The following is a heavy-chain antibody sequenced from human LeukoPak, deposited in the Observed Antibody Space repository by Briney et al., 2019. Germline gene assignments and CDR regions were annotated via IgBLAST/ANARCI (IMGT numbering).Heavy chain of an antibody. V-gene: IGHV1-69*13. D-gene: IGHD4-23*01. CDR3: ARENGGLDAFDI. CDR2: IIPIFGTA. J-gene: IGHJ3*02. Sequence: SVKVSCKASGGTFSSYAIGWVRQAPGQGLEWMGGIIPIFGTANYAQKFQGRVTITADESTGTAYMELSSLRSEDTAVYYCARENGGLDAFDIWGRGTMVTVSS. CDR1: GGTFSSYA.